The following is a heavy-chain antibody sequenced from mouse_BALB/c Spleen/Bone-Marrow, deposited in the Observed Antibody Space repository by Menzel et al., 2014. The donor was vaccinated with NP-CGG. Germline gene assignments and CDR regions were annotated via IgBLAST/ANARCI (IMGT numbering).Heavy chain of an antibody. CDR3: ATEGNYRYAMDY. V-gene: IGHV1S81*02. CDR2: INPSNGRT. D-gene: IGHD2-1*01. J-gene: IGHJ4*01. Sequence: QVQLQQSGAELVKPGPSVKLSCMASGFTFTSYWIHWVKQRSGQGPEWIGEINPSNGRTNCNEKFKSKSTLTEDKSSSTAYMQLSSLTSEDSAVYYCATEGNYRYAMDYWGQGTSVTVSS. CDR1: GFTFTSYW.